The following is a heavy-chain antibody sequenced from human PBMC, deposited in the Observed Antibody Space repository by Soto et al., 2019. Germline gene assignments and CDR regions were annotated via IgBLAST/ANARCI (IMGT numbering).Heavy chain of an antibody. J-gene: IGHJ6*02. V-gene: IGHV4-4*07. D-gene: IGHD2-21*02. CDR1: GGSISSYY. Sequence: SETLSLTCTASGGSISSYYWSWIRNPAAKGLEWIWRIYTSGSIKYNPSLKSRVTMSGNASKNKLHLKQCSVTATDTAVYYGARETAAGGDSDYYGWDVWGQGTTV. CDR2: IYTSGSI. CDR3: ARETAAGGDSDYYGWDV.